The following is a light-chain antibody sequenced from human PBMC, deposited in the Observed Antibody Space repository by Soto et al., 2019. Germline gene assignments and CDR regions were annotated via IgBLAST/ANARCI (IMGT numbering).Light chain of an antibody. Sequence: EIVMTQSPATLSVSPGERAILSCRASQSVSRNLAWYQQKPGQAPRLLIYDASKRATGIPARFSGSGSGTEFTLSISSLQADDSAVYYCQQYSDWPPLTFGPGTSVDIK. CDR1: QSVSRN. V-gene: IGKV3-15*01. CDR2: DAS. CDR3: QQYSDWPPLT. J-gene: IGKJ3*01.